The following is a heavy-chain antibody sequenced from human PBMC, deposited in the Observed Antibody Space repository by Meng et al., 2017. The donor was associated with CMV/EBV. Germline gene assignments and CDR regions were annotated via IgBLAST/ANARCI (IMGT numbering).Heavy chain of an antibody. V-gene: IGHV1-46*01. D-gene: IGHD6-13*01. J-gene: IGHJ5*02. CDR2: INPSGSST. Sequence: ASVKVSCKASGYTFTSYYMHWVRQAPGQGLEWMGIINPSGSSTSYAQKFQGRVTMTRDTSTSTVYMELSSLRSEDTAVYYCASTITYSIASAGRNWFDPWGQGTLVTVSS. CDR3: ASTITYSIASAGRNWFDP. CDR1: GYTFTSYY.